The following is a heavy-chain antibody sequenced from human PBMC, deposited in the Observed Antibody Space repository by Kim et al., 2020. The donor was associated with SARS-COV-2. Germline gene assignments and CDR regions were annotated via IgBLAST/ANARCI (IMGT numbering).Heavy chain of an antibody. D-gene: IGHD5-18*01. CDR3: AAMGYSYGLDAFDI. V-gene: IGHV3-53*01. J-gene: IGHJ3*02. Sequence: DSVKGRLTISRDNSKNPLYLQMNSLRAEDTAVYYCAAMGYSYGLDAFDIWGQGTMVTVSS.